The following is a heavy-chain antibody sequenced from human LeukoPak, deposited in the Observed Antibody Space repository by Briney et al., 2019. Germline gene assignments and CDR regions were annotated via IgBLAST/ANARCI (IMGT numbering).Heavy chain of an antibody. CDR1: GYTFTSYY. J-gene: IGHJ3*02. CDR2: INPSGGST. Sequence: GASVKVSCKASGYTFTSYYMHWVRQAPGQGLEWMGIINPSGGSTSYALKFQGRVTMTRDTSTSTVYMELSSLRSEDTAVYYCAVGYCSSTSCHDAFDIRGQGTMVTVSS. V-gene: IGHV1-46*01. D-gene: IGHD2-2*01. CDR3: AVGYCSSTSCHDAFDI.